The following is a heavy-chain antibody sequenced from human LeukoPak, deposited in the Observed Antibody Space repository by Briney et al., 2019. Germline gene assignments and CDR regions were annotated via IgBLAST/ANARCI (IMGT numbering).Heavy chain of an antibody. Sequence: GGSLRLSCAASGFTFSSYSMNWVRQAPGKGREWVSSISSSSSYIYYADSVKGRFTISRDNAKNSLYLQVNSLRAEDTAVYYCARDDTRVLMVYAKYYFDYWGQGTLVTVSS. CDR3: ARDDTRVLMVYAKYYFDY. V-gene: IGHV3-21*01. J-gene: IGHJ4*02. CDR1: GFTFSSYS. D-gene: IGHD2-8*01. CDR2: ISSSSSYI.